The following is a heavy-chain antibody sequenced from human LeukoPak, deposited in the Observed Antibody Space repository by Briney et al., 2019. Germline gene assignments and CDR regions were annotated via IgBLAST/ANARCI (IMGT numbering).Heavy chain of an antibody. CDR3: ATLGLLRGAGFNLATHFDY. V-gene: IGHV4-59*08. Sequence: PSETLSLTCTVSGGSISSYYWNWIRQPPGEGLEWIGYFHYSGSTNYNPSLKSRVTISADTSQNQFFLSLTSVTAADTAVYYCATLGLLRGAGFNLATHFDYWGQGTLVAVSS. CDR2: FHYSGST. D-gene: IGHD1-26*01. J-gene: IGHJ4*02. CDR1: GGSISSYY.